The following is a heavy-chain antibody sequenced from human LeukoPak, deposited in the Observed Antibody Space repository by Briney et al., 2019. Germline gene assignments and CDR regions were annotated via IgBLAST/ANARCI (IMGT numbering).Heavy chain of an antibody. D-gene: IGHD6-19*01. J-gene: IGHJ4*02. Sequence: SGGSLRLSCAASGFTFTTYSMNWVRQAPGKGLEWVSFISSGSTYIYYADSVKGRVTISRDNAKNSLSLQMNSLRADDTAVYYCARGSGSGWSWGTNYFDYWGQGTLVTVSS. CDR1: GFTFTTYS. CDR2: ISSGSTYI. V-gene: IGHV3-21*01. CDR3: ARGSGSGWSWGTNYFDY.